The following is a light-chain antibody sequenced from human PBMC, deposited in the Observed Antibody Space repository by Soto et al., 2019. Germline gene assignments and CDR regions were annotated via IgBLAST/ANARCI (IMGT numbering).Light chain of an antibody. Sequence: DIQMTQSPSSLSSSGGDRVTITCQASQDIRNHLNWYQQKPGKAPKLLIYDASNLETGVPSRFSGRGSGTDFTFTISGLQPEDFAAYYCQHYDNLTPITFGPGTKVDIK. CDR3: QHYDNLTPIT. J-gene: IGKJ3*01. CDR2: DAS. V-gene: IGKV1-33*01. CDR1: QDIRNH.